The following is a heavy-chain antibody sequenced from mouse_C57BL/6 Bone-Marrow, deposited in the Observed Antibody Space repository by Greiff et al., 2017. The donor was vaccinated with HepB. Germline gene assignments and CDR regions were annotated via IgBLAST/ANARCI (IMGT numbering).Heavy chain of an antibody. J-gene: IGHJ4*01. CDR3: ARDAYAMDY. CDR2: SRNKANDYTT. Sequence: EVKLVESGGGLVQSGRSLRLSCATSGFTFGDFYMEWVRQAPGKGLEWIAASRNKANDYTTEYSASVKGRFIVSRDTSQSILYLQMNALRAEDTAIYYCARDAYAMDYWGQGTSVTVSS. CDR1: GFTFGDFY. V-gene: IGHV7-1*01.